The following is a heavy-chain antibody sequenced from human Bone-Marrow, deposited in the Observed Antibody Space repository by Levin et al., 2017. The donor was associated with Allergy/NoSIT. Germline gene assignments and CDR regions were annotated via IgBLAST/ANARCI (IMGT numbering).Heavy chain of an antibody. Sequence: GGSLRLSCAASGFPFTSYAMSWVRQAPGKGLEWVTGLSHTGITYYADSVKGRFTISRDTSKNTLFLQMNNVRVEDTAVYYCAHRQLTTIVDGENYWGQGTLVTVSA. CDR3: AHRQLTTIVDGENY. J-gene: IGHJ4*02. D-gene: IGHD2-2*01. CDR2: LSHTGIT. V-gene: IGHV3-23*01. CDR1: GFPFTSYA.